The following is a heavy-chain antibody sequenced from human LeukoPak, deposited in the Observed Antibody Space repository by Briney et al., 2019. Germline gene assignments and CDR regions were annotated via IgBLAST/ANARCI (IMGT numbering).Heavy chain of an antibody. Sequence: GVLRLSCAASGFTFSDRYMGWVRQAPGKGLAWVSYISSSSHYTNYEASVRGRFIISRDNARDSLYLQMNSLRVEDTAIYYCVRETTEGAKDHWSQGTLVTVSS. J-gene: IGHJ4*02. CDR2: ISSSSHYT. V-gene: IGHV3-11*05. CDR3: VRETTEGAKDH. D-gene: IGHD1-14*01. CDR1: GFTFSDRY.